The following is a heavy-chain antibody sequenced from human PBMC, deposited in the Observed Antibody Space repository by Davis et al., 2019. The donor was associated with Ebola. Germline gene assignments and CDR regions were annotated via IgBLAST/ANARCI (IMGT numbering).Heavy chain of an antibody. V-gene: IGHV3-30*18. CDR2: ISYDGSNK. J-gene: IGHJ6*02. Sequence: LSLTCAASGFTFSSYGMHWVRQAPGKGLEWVAVISYDGSNKYYADSVKGRFIISRDNSKNTMYLQMNSLRAEDTAVYYCAKDLAYCGGDCYVSYYYYGMDVWGQGTTVTVSS. CDR3: AKDLAYCGGDCYVSYYYYGMDV. CDR1: GFTFSSYG. D-gene: IGHD2-21*02.